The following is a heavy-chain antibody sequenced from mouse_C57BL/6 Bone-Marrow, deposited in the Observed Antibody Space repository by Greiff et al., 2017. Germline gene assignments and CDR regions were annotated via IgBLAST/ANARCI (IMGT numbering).Heavy chain of an antibody. CDR3: VRGGSWAFDY. CDR2: IRSKSNNYAT. J-gene: IGHJ2*01. V-gene: IGHV10-1*01. Sequence: EVQLVESGGGLVQPKGSLKLSCAASGFSFNTYAMNWVRQAPGKGLEWVARIRSKSNNYATYYADSVKDRFTISRDDSESMLYLQMNNLKTEDTAMHYCVRGGSWAFDYWGQGTTLTVSS. D-gene: IGHD4-1*01. CDR1: GFSFNTYA.